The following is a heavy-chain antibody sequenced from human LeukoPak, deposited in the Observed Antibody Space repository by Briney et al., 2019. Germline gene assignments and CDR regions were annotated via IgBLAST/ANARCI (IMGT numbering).Heavy chain of an antibody. CDR3: ARSRWQGKAVAPKRY. J-gene: IGHJ4*02. CDR1: GYTFTGYY. V-gene: IGHV1-2*02. CDR2: INPNSGGT. D-gene: IGHD6-19*01. Sequence: EASVKVSCKASGYTFTGYYMHWVRQAPGQGLEWMGWINPNSGGTNYAQKFQGRVTMTRDTSISTAYMELSRLRSDDTAVYYCARSRWQGKAVAPKRYWGQGTLVTVSS.